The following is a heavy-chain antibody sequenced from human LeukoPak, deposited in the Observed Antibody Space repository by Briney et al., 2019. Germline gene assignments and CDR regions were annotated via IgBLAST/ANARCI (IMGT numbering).Heavy chain of an antibody. Sequence: PGRSLRLSCAASGFTFSDYYMSWIRQAPGKGLGWVSYISSSSSYTNYADSVKGRFTISRDNAKNSMYLQMNSLRAEDTAVYYCARGGFGELSDYWGQGTLVTVSS. CDR1: GFTFSDYY. CDR3: ARGGFGELSDY. D-gene: IGHD3-10*01. CDR2: ISSSSSYT. J-gene: IGHJ4*02. V-gene: IGHV3-11*06.